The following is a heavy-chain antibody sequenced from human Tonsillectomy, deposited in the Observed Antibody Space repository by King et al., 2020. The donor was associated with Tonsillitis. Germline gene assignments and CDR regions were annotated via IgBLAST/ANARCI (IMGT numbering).Heavy chain of an antibody. CDR2: IFHSGRT. J-gene: IGHJ4*02. Sequence: QLQESGPRLVKPSGTLSLTCAVSGGSVSSINWWSWVRQPPGKGLEWIGEIFHSGRTTYNPSLESRVTISIDKSKNQFSLKLSSVTAADTAVYYCASSPTPYYFDFWGRGNLAT. V-gene: IGHV4-4*02. CDR3: ASSPTPYYFDF. CDR1: GGSVSSINW. D-gene: IGHD6-6*01.